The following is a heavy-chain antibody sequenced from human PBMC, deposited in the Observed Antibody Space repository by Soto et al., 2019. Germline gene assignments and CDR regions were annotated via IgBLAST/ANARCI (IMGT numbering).Heavy chain of an antibody. J-gene: IGHJ4*02. CDR3: ERGHDSLTGWQFEF. D-gene: IGHD5-18*01. CDR2: ISAYNGNR. Sequence: QAQLVQSGSEVKKPGASVKVSCKAAGYSFTDFGVNWVRQAPGQGLEWLGWISAYNGNRVYAQSFQGRLTVTTDTTRDTSYLELTNLRSDDTAIYYCERGHDSLTGWQFEFWVQGTLVTVSS. CDR1: GYSFTDFG. V-gene: IGHV1-18*01.